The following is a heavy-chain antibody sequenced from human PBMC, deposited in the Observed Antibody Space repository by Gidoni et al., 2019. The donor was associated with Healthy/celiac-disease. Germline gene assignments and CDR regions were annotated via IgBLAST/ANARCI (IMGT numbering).Heavy chain of an antibody. D-gene: IGHD3-22*01. V-gene: IGHV3-30*18. J-gene: IGHJ4*02. CDR1: GSTFSSYG. Sequence: QVQLVESGGGVVQHGRALRLSCAASGSTFSSYGMHWVRQAPGKGLEWVAVISYDGSNKYYADSVKGRFTISRDNSKNTLYLQMNSLRAEDTAVYYCAKPGKRYYDSSGYSLEWYYFDYWGQGTLVTVSS. CDR2: ISYDGSNK. CDR3: AKPGKRYYDSSGYSLEWYYFDY.